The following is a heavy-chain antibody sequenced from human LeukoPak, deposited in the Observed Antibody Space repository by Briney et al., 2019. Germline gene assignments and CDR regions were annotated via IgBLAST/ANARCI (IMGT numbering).Heavy chain of an antibody. V-gene: IGHV4-34*01. Sequence: KPSETLSLTCAVYGGSFSGYYWSWIRQPPGKGLEWIGEINHSGSTNYNPSLKSRVTISVDTSKNQFSLKPSSVTAADTAVYYCARVRGHCSSTSCYRGAYYYYGMDVWGQGTTVTVSS. D-gene: IGHD2-2*01. CDR3: ARVRGHCSSTSCYRGAYYYYGMDV. CDR1: GGSFSGYY. J-gene: IGHJ6*02. CDR2: INHSGST.